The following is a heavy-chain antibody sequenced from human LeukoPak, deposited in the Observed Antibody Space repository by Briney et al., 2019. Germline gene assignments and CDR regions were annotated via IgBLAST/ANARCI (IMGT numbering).Heavy chain of an antibody. V-gene: IGHV4-59*06. J-gene: IGHJ2*01. CDR2: IYYSGST. D-gene: IGHD3-9*01. Sequence: SETLSLTCTVSGGSISSYYWSWIRQPPGKGLEWIGYIYYSGSTYYNPSPKSRVTISVDTSKNQFSLKLSSVTAADTAVYYCARSGAYFDWLFKHWYFDLWGRGTLVTVSS. CDR1: GGSISSYY. CDR3: ARSGAYFDWLFKHWYFDL.